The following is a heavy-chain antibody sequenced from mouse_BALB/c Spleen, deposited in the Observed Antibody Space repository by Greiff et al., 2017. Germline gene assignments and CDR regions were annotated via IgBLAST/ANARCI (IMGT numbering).Heavy chain of an antibody. V-gene: IGHV1-5*01. CDR3: TREDGNYGGFAY. Sequence: VQLQQSGTVLARPGASVKMSCKASGYTFTSYWMHWVKQRPGQGLEWIGAIYPGNSDTSYNQKFKGKAKLTAVTSTSTAYMELSSLTNEVSAVYYCTREDGNYGGFAYWGQGTLVTVSA. CDR2: IYPGNSDT. D-gene: IGHD2-1*01. J-gene: IGHJ3*01. CDR1: GYTFTSYW.